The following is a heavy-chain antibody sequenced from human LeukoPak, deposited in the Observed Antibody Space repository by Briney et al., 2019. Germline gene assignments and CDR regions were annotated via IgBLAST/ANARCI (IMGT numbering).Heavy chain of an antibody. CDR1: GYTFTSYD. CDR2: MNPNSGNT. D-gene: IGHD5-24*01. CDR3: ARVITIGLRWLPSF. V-gene: IGHV1-8*03. J-gene: IGHJ4*02. Sequence: GASVKVSCKASGYTFTSYDINWVRQATGQGLEWMGWMNPNSGNTGYAQKFQGRVTITRNTSISTAYMELRSLRSEDTAVYYCARVITIGLRWLPSFWGQGTLVTVSS.